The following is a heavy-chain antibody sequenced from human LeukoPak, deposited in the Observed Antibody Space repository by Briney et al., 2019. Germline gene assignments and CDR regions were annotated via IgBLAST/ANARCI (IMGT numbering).Heavy chain of an antibody. D-gene: IGHD6-13*01. CDR2: ISAYNGNT. CDR3: ARVGIAAAEGFDYFDY. V-gene: IGHV1-18*01. J-gene: IGHJ4*02. Sequence: ASVRVSCKASGYTFTSYGISWVRQAPGQGLEWMGWISAYNGNTNYAQKLQGRVTMTTDTSTSTAYMELRSLRSDDTAVYYCARVGIAAAEGFDYFDYWGQGTLVTVSS. CDR1: GYTFTSYG.